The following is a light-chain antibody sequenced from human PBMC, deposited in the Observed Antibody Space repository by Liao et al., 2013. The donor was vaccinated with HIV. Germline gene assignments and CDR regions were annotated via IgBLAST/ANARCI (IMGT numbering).Light chain of an antibody. CDR2: QDN. Sequence: SYELTQPPSVSVSPGQTASITCSGDKLGNKYTCWYQQKPGQSPVLVIYQDNKRPSGIPERFFGSNSGNTATLTISGTQAMDEADYYCQAWDSTIAYVFGTGTKVTVL. CDR3: QAWDSTIAYV. J-gene: IGLJ1*01. V-gene: IGLV3-1*01. CDR1: KLGNKY.